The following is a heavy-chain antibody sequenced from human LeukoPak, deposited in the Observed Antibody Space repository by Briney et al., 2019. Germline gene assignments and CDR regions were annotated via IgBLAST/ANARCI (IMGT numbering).Heavy chain of an antibody. V-gene: IGHV3-23*01. D-gene: IGHD2-15*01. CDR2: ISDRGGNT. CDR3: ASDSAWNLHGGYLDH. Sequence: GGSLRLSCAPSGFTFSSYAMSGVPQAPGKGLEWVSAISDRGGNTTFADSVKGRFTISRDNSKNTLYLQMNSLRSEDTAVYYCASDSAWNLHGGYLDHWGQGTLVSVSS. J-gene: IGHJ4*02. CDR1: GFTFSSYA.